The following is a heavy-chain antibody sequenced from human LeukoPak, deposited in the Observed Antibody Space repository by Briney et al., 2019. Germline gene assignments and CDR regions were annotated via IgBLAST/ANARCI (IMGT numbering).Heavy chain of an antibody. CDR1: GLTVSSSY. V-gene: IGHV3-53*01. Sequence: GGSLRLSCAASGLTVSSSYMRWVRQAPGKGLEWVSIIYNDGSTYYADSMKGRFTISRDNSKNTLYLQVNSLRAEDTAMYYCARIILFDFDIWGQGTMVTVSS. CDR3: ARIILFDFDI. CDR2: IYNDGST. D-gene: IGHD3-3*01. J-gene: IGHJ3*02.